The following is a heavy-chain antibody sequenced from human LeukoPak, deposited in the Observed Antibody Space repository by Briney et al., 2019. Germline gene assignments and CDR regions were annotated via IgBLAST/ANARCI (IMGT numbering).Heavy chain of an antibody. V-gene: IGHV3-48*02. D-gene: IGHD3-9*01. CDR3: ARDHDWAFDL. J-gene: IGHJ4*02. CDR2: INHNAEMI. CDR1: GFPFSSYV. Sequence: GGSLRLFCEASGFPFSSYVMSWVRQAPGKGLEWIAYINHNAEMIFYPDFVKGRFTISRDNAKNSLYLQMNALRDEDTAIYYCARDHDWAFDLWGQGTLVTVSS.